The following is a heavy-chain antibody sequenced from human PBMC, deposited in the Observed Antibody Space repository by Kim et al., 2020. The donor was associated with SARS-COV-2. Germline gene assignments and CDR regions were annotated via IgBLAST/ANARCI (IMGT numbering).Heavy chain of an antibody. D-gene: IGHD1-26*01. V-gene: IGHV1-69*10. J-gene: IGHJ3*02. CDR3: AREMPSGFIAYGAFDI. CDR1: GGTFVSYT. CDR2: ITPILNVA. Sequence: SVKVSCTASGGTFVSYTINWVRQAPGQGLEWMGGITPILNVAHYAQKFQGRFTIIADKSSSTAYMELSSLTSEDTAIYYCAREMPSGFIAYGAFDIWGQGTMVTVSS.